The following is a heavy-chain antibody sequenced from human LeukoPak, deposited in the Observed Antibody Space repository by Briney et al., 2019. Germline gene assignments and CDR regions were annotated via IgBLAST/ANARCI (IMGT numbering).Heavy chain of an antibody. CDR1: GGSISSSSYY. V-gene: IGHV4-39*01. Sequence: SETLSLTCTVSGGSISSSSYYWGWIRQPPGKGLEWIGSIYYSGSTYYNPSLKSRVTISVDTSKNQFSLKLSSVTAADTAVYYCARHASIAARSPKYYFDYWGQGTLVTVSS. CDR3: ARHASIAARSPKYYFDY. D-gene: IGHD6-6*01. CDR2: IYYSGST. J-gene: IGHJ4*02.